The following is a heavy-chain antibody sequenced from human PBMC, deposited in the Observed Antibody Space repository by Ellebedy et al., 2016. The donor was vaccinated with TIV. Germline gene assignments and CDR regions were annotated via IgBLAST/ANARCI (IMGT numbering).Heavy chain of an antibody. D-gene: IGHD3-22*01. V-gene: IGHV1-3*04. CDR3: ARGTMLGYYYAMDV. Sequence: ASVKVSCKATGHGFTNNAVHWVRQAPGQKLEWMGWINTDKGDTRYSQKFQGRVLITRDTSATTAYMELSSLRSEDTALYYCARGTMLGYYYAMDVWGQGTTVTVSS. CDR1: GHGFTNNA. CDR2: INTDKGDT. J-gene: IGHJ6*02.